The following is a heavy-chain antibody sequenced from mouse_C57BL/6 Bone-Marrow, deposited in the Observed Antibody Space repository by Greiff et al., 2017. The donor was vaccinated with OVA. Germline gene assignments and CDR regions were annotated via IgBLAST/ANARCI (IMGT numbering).Heavy chain of an antibody. CDR2: ISDGGSYT. CDR1: GFTFSSYA. J-gene: IGHJ2*01. CDR3: ARDAGTWDY. D-gene: IGHD4-1*01. V-gene: IGHV5-4*01. Sequence: EVQLVESGGGLVKPGGSLKLSCAASGFTFSSYAMSWVRQTPEKRLEWVATISDGGSYTYYPDNVKGRFTISRDNAKNNQYLQMSHLKSEDTAMYYCARDAGTWDYWGQGTTLTVSS.